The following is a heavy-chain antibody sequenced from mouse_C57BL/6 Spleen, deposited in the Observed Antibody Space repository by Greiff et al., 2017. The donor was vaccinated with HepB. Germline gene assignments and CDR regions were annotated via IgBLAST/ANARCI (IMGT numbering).Heavy chain of an antibody. D-gene: IGHD1-1*01. CDR1: GYTFTSYW. J-gene: IGHJ2*01. Sequence: QVQLQQPGAELVRPGSSVKLSCKASGYTFTSYWMDWVKQRPGQGLEWIGNIYPSDSETHYNQKFKDKATLTVDKSSSTAYMQLSSLTSEDSAVYYCASGGSSDYFDYWGQGTTLTVSS. V-gene: IGHV1-61*01. CDR2: IYPSDSET. CDR3: ASGGSSDYFDY.